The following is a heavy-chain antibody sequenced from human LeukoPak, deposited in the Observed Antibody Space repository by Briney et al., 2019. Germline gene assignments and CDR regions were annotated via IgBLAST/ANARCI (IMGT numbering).Heavy chain of an antibody. CDR2: IQQDGYEK. Sequence: NIQQDGYEKYYVDSVKGRFTISRDNAKNSLYLQMNSLRADDTAIYYCARDKIVGPTTLDYWGQGTLVTVSS. V-gene: IGHV3-7*01. J-gene: IGHJ4*02. CDR3: ARDKIVGPTTLDY. D-gene: IGHD1-26*01.